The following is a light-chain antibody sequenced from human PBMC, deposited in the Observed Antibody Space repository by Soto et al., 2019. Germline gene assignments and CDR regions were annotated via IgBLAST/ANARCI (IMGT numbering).Light chain of an antibody. Sequence: EIVLTQSPGTLSLSPGERATLSCRASQGVSGYLAWYQQKPGQGPRLLMYDAFNRATGIPARFSGSGSGTDFTLTISSLEPEDFALYYCQQRSNWPITFGQGTRLEIK. V-gene: IGKV3-11*01. J-gene: IGKJ5*01. CDR2: DAF. CDR1: QGVSGY. CDR3: QQRSNWPIT.